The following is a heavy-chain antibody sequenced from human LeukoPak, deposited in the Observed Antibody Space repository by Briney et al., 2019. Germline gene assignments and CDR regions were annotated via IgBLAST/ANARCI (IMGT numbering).Heavy chain of an antibody. CDR2: MNPNCGNT. D-gene: IGHD1-26*01. CDR3: ARDPAPLVGATTLYYYGMDV. CDR1: GYTFTSYD. J-gene: IGHJ6*02. V-gene: IGHV1-8*01. Sequence: ASVKVSCKASGYTFTSYDINWVRQATGQGLEWMGWMNPNCGNTGYAQKFQGRVTMTRNTSISTAYMELSSLRSEDTAVYYCARDPAPLVGATTLYYYGMDVWGQGTTVTVSS.